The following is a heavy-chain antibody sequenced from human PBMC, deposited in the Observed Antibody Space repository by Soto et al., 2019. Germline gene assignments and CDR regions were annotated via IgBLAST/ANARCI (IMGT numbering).Heavy chain of an antibody. CDR3: ARLDAVANYFDY. Sequence: QAQLQESGPGLVKPSETLSLTCTVSGGSITSYYWSWIRQPPGKGLEWIGYIYYRGSTNLIPSPKSRVTISVDMSKNQFSLKLSSVTAADTAVYYCARLDAVANYFDYWGQGTLVTVSS. CDR2: IYYRGST. J-gene: IGHJ4*02. CDR1: GGSITSYY. D-gene: IGHD1-1*01. V-gene: IGHV4-59*01.